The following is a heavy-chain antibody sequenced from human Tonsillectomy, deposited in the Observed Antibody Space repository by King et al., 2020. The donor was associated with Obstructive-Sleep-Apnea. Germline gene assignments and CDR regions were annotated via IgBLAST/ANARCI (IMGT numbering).Heavy chain of an antibody. CDR3: ARVARYYDSSGPGAEYLQL. CDR2: IFYSGST. D-gene: IGHD3-22*01. J-gene: IGHJ1*01. CDR1: GDSISSNY. V-gene: IGHV4-59*01. Sequence: VQLQESGPGLVKPSETLSITCAVSGDSISSNYWSWIRQPPGKGLEWIGYIFYSGSTEYNPSLKSRVTISADTSKNQVSLKLRSLTAADTAVYYCARVARYYDSSGPGAEYLQLWGQGTLVTVSS.